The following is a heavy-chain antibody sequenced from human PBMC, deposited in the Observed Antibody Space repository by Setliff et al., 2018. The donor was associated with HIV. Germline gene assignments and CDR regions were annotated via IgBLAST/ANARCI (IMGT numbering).Heavy chain of an antibody. D-gene: IGHD3-16*01. Sequence: ASVKVSCKASGYTFIDYYIHWGRQAPERGLEWMGWINTDNGITEYAENFQGRVAMTRDTSMSTAYMELKRLTFDDTAVYSCARAPYDTSEKPYDPWGQGTLVTVSS. CDR1: GYTFIDYY. J-gene: IGHJ5*02. CDR3: ARAPYDTSEKPYDP. CDR2: INTDNGIT. V-gene: IGHV1-2*02.